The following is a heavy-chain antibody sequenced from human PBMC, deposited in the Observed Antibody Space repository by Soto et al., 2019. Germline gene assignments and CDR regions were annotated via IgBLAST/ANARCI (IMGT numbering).Heavy chain of an antibody. CDR1: GGTFSSYA. D-gene: IGHD6-19*01. Sequence: VQLVQSGADVKKPGSSVKVSCKASGGTFSSYAISWVRQAPGQGLEWMGGIIPIFGTANYAQKFQGRVTITADDSTSTAYMELSSLRSEDTAVYYCARVSGIAVAGPPQGVGGMDVWGQGTTVTVSS. CDR3: ARVSGIAVAGPPQGVGGMDV. J-gene: IGHJ6*02. V-gene: IGHV1-69*12. CDR2: IIPIFGTA.